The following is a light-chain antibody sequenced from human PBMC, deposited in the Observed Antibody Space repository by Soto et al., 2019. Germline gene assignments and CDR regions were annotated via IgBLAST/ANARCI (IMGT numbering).Light chain of an antibody. CDR1: SSNVGGYNY. Sequence: QSALTQPPSASGSPGQTVTISCTGTSSNVGGYNYVFWYQQPPGTAPKLIIYEVSKRPSGVPERFSGSKSGTTASLTVSGLQADDEDDYCCSSYAGSNDLVFGGGTKLTVL. J-gene: IGLJ2*01. V-gene: IGLV2-8*01. CDR2: EVS. CDR3: SSYAGSNDLV.